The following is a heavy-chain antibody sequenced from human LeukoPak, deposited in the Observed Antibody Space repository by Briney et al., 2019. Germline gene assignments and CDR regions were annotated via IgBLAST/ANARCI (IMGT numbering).Heavy chain of an antibody. V-gene: IGHV3-21*01. CDR3: AREGWDLNALDI. D-gene: IGHD1-26*01. Sequence: GGSLRLSCAASGFTFSGYDMNWVRQAPGKGLEWVSSISGSSSYIYYADSMKGRFTISRDNGKNSLYLQMDSLRVEDTAVYYCAREGWDLNALDIWGQGTMVTVSP. J-gene: IGHJ3*02. CDR1: GFTFSGYD. CDR2: ISGSSSYI.